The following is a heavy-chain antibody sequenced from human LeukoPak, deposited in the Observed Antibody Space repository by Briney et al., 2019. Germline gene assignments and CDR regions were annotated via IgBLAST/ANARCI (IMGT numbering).Heavy chain of an antibody. D-gene: IGHD3-10*01. CDR3: ARESYYGPDDYYYYGMDV. CDR1: GLTFSSHW. J-gene: IGHJ6*02. V-gene: IGHV3-74*01. CDR2: INSDGSST. Sequence: GGSLRLSCAASGLTFSSHWMHWVRQAPGKGLVWVSRINSDGSSTSYADSVKGRFTISRDNAKNTLYLQMNSLRAEDTAVYYCARESYYGPDDYYYYGMDVWGQGTTVTVSS.